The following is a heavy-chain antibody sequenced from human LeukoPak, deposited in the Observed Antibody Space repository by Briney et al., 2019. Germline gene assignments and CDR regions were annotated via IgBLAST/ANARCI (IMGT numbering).Heavy chain of an antibody. CDR3: ARKAQYNGHYPLDY. CDR1: GFIVSRSF. CDR2: TSDRGDYT. J-gene: IGHJ4*02. D-gene: IGHD1-7*01. V-gene: IGHV3-23*01. Sequence: GGSLRLSCAASGFIVSRSFMSWVRQAPGKGLEWVSGTSDRGDYTYYADSVKGRFTISRDSSKNTLFLQMNSLRAEDTALYFCARKAQYNGHYPLDYWGQGTLVTVSS.